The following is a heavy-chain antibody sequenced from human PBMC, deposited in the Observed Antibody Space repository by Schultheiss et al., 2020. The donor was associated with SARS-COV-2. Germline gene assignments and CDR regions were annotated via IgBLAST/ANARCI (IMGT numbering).Heavy chain of an antibody. D-gene: IGHD5-24*01. CDR2: IYYSGST. V-gene: IGHV4-61*01. J-gene: IGHJ4*02. CDR1: GGSVSSGSYY. Sequence: SETLSLTCTVSGGSVSSGSYYWSWIRQPPGKGLEWIGYIYYSGSTYYNPSLKSLVTISVDTSKNQFSLKLSSVTAADTAVYYCARVQLDGYGYYFDYWGQGTLVTVSS. CDR3: ARVQLDGYGYYFDY.